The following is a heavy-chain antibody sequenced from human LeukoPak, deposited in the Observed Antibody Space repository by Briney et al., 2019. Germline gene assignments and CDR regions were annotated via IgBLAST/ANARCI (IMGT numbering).Heavy chain of an antibody. CDR2: ISSNGGST. Sequence: PGGSLRLSCAASGFTFSSYVMYWVSQAPGKGLEYVSSISSNGGSTYYANSVKGRFTISRDNSKNTLYLQMGSLRAEDMAVYYCARGGQSKYDSSGYLNYFDYWGQGTLVTVSS. D-gene: IGHD3-22*01. CDR1: GFTFSSYV. J-gene: IGHJ4*02. CDR3: ARGGQSKYDSSGYLNYFDY. V-gene: IGHV3-64*01.